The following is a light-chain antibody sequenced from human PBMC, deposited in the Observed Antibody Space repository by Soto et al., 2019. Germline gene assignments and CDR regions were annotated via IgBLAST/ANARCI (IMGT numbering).Light chain of an antibody. J-gene: IGKJ4*01. CDR2: GAS. CDR1: QSVSSNY. CDR3: QQRSNWPPLT. Sequence: ESVLTQSPGTLSLSPGERATLSCRASQSVSSNYLAWYQQKPGQAPRLLIYGASTRASGIPDRFSGSGSGTDFTLTISRLEPEDFAVYYCQQRSNWPPLTFGGGTKVDIK. V-gene: IGKV3D-20*02.